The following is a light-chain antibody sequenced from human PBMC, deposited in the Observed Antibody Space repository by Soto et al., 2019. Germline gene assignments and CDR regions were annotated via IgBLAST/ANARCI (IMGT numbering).Light chain of an antibody. J-gene: IGLJ3*02. CDR3: QSLGTGIQV. V-gene: IGLV4-69*01. CDR2: INSDGSH. Sequence: QSVLTQSPSVSASLGASVKLTCTLSSGHSTYAIAWHQQQPEKGPRFLMKINSDGSHSKGDGFFDRFSGSSSGAERHLTIYGLWCEHEADYYCQSLGTGIQVFGGGTKETVL. CDR1: SGHSTYA.